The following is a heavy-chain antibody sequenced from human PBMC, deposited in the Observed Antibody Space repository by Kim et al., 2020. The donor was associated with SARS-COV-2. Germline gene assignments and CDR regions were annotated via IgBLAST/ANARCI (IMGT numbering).Heavy chain of an antibody. CDR3: ARVVGYGSGSYPYYFDY. V-gene: IGHV3-11*06. J-gene: IGHJ4*02. Sequence: VEGRFTISRDNAKNSLYLQMNSLRAADTAVYYCARVVGYGSGSYPYYFDYWGQGTLVTVSS. D-gene: IGHD3-10*01.